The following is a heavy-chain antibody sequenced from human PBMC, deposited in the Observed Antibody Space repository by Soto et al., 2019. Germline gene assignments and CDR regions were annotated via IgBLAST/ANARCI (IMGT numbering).Heavy chain of an antibody. CDR3: ARAKNNWNDSFDY. CDR2: IYHSGST. Sequence: SETLSLTCAVSGGSIISGGYSWSWIRQPPGKGLEWIGYIYHSGSTYYNPSLKSRVTISVDRSKNQFSLKLSSVTAADTAVYYCARAKNNWNDSFDYWGQGTLVTVSS. D-gene: IGHD1-20*01. V-gene: IGHV4-30-2*01. CDR1: GGSIISGGYS. J-gene: IGHJ4*02.